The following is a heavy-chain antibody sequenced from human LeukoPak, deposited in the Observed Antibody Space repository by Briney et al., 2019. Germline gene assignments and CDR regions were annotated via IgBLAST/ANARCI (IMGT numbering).Heavy chain of an antibody. V-gene: IGHV3-48*03. J-gene: IGHJ4*02. CDR2: ISSSGSTI. CDR3: ARGLRFLEWFSPYYFDY. Sequence: GGSLRLSCAASGFTFSSYEMNWVRQAPGKGLEWVSYISSSGSTIYYADSVKGRFTISRDNAKNSLYLQMNSLRAEDTAVYYYARGLRFLEWFSPYYFDYWGQGTLVTVSS. D-gene: IGHD3-3*01. CDR1: GFTFSSYE.